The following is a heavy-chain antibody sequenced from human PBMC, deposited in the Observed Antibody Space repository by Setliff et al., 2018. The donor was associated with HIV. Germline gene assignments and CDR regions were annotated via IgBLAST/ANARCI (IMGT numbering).Heavy chain of an antibody. V-gene: IGHV4-59*01. CDR2: IYYSGST. CDR1: GGSISSYY. J-gene: IGHJ4*02. Sequence: SETLSLTCTVSGGSISSYYWSWIRQPPGKGLEWIGYIYYSGSTNYNPSFKSRVTISVDTSKNQFSLKLSSVTAADTAVYYCASYDILTGYYGHYFDYWGQGTLVTVSS. CDR3: ASYDILTGYYGHYFDY. D-gene: IGHD3-9*01.